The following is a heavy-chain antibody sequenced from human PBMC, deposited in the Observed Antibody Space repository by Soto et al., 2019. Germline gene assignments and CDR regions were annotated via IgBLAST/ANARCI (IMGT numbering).Heavy chain of an antibody. V-gene: IGHV3-21*01. J-gene: IGHJ4*02. CDR2: ISSSSSYI. CDR3: AGDGSVAAILSYFDY. Sequence: EVQLVESGGGLVKPGGSLRLSCAASGFTFSSYSMNWVRQAPGKGLEWVSSISSSSSYIYYADSVKGRFTISRDNAKNSLYLKRKTMRAEDTAVYYWAGDGSVAAILSYFDYGGQGPLFTVSS. D-gene: IGHD2-15*01. CDR1: GFTFSSYS.